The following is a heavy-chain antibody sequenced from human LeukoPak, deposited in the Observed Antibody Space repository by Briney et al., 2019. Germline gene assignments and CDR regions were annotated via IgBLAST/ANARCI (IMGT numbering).Heavy chain of an antibody. CDR1: GGSFSGYY. J-gene: IGHJ3*02. D-gene: IGHD2-2*01. CDR3: ARWLHIVVVPAATDAFDI. V-gene: IGHV4-34*01. CDR2: INHSGST. Sequence: PSETLSLTCAVYGGSFSGYYWSWIRQPPGKGLEWIGEINHSGSTNYNPSLKSRVTISLDTSKNQFSLKMRSVTAADTAVYYCARWLHIVVVPAATDAFDIWGQGTMVTVSS.